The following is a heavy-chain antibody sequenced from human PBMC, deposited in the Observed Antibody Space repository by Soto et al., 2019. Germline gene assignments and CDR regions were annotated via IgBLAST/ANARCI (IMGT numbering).Heavy chain of an antibody. Sequence: GESLKISCKGSGYSFTSYCIGWVRQMPGKGLEWMGIIYPGDSDTRYSPSFQGQVTISADKSISTAYLQWSSLKDSDTAMYYCARQIVGATSAFDIWGQGTMVTVSS. V-gene: IGHV5-51*01. CDR1: GYSFTSYC. CDR3: ARQIVGATSAFDI. CDR2: IYPGDSDT. D-gene: IGHD1-26*01. J-gene: IGHJ3*02.